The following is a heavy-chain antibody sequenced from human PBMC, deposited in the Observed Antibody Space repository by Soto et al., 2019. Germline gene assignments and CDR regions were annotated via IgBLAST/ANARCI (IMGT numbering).Heavy chain of an antibody. CDR1: GVCLSGYY. CDR3: ARGISHWYYDSSGYYPLFDY. Sequence: ETLSLTSAVYGVCLSGYYWCWIRQPPGKGLEWIGEINHSGSTNYNPSLKSRVTISVDTSKNQFSLKLSSVTAAYTAVYYCARGISHWYYDSSGYYPLFDYWGQGTLVIVSS. J-gene: IGHJ4*02. V-gene: IGHV4-34*01. D-gene: IGHD3-22*01. CDR2: INHSGST.